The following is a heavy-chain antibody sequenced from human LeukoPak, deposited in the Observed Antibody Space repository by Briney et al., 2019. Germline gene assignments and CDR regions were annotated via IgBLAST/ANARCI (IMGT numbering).Heavy chain of an antibody. CDR3: ARQPGGTAAFDL. CDR1: GDSIGNSNYY. V-gene: IGHV4-39*01. CDR2: IFYSGST. Sequence: SETLSLTCTVSGDSIGNSNYYWAWVRQPPGKGLEWLGSIFYSGSTYYNPSLKSRVTISVDTSKNQFSLNLHSVTAADTAVYYCARQPGGTAAFDLWGQGTMVTVSS. D-gene: IGHD1-14*01. J-gene: IGHJ3*01.